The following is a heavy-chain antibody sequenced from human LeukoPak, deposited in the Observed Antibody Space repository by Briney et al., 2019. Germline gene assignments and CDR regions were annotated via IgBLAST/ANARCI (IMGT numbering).Heavy chain of an antibody. V-gene: IGHV3-7*03. CDR1: GCTFSSYW. CDR3: ARGPASSSWYPVDAFDI. Sequence: GGSLRLSCAASGCTFSSYWVSWVRQAPEKGLEWVANIKQDGSEKYYVDSVKGRFTISRNNAKNSLYLQMNSLRAEDTAVYYCARGPASSSWYPVDAFDIWGQGTMVTVSS. D-gene: IGHD6-13*01. CDR2: IKQDGSEK. J-gene: IGHJ3*02.